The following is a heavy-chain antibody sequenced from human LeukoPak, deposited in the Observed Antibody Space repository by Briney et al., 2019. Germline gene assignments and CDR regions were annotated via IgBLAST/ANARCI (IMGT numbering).Heavy chain of an antibody. CDR2: ISVSGSET. V-gene: IGHV3-23*01. CDR3: ARRGPLTPANYYMDV. Sequence: GGSLRLSCTASGFTFSSYAMSWVRQAPGKGLEWVSGISVSGSETHYADSVKGRFTMSRDNSKNTVYLQIDSLGGDDTAAYYCARRGPLTPANYYMDVWGTGTTVTVSS. J-gene: IGHJ6*03. CDR1: GFTFSSYA. D-gene: IGHD3-10*01.